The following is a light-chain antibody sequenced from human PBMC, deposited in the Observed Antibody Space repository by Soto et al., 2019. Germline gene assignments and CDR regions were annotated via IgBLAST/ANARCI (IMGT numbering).Light chain of an antibody. CDR1: ESISSYY. CDR3: QQYGSSLWT. J-gene: IGKJ1*01. Sequence: EVLLTQTPGTLSMALGERANLSHGPSESISSYYLAWYQQKPGQAPRLLIYGTSNRASGIPDRFSGSGSGTDFTLTISRLEPEDFAVYYCQQYGSSLWTSGQGTKV. V-gene: IGKV3-20*01. CDR2: GTS.